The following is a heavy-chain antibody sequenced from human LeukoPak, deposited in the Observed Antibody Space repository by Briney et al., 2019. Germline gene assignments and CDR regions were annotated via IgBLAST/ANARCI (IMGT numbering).Heavy chain of an antibody. D-gene: IGHD5-18*01. V-gene: IGHV4-30-2*01. CDR3: ARGSGYSFRGHNWFDP. Sequence: SQTLSLTCAVSGGSISSGGYSWSWIRQPPGKGLEWIGYIYHSGSTYYNPSLKSRVTISVDRSKNQFSLNLSSVTAADTAVYYCARGSGYSFRGHNWFDPWGQGTLVTVSS. J-gene: IGHJ5*02. CDR1: GGSISSGGYS. CDR2: IYHSGST.